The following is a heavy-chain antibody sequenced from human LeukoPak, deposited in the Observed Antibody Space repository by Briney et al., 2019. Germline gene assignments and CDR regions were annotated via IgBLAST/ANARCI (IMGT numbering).Heavy chain of an antibody. V-gene: IGHV4-38-2*02. D-gene: IGHD3-22*01. J-gene: IGHJ4*02. CDR3: AGVEDSSGYYYIDY. CDR2: VYHSGST. Sequence: SETLSLTCTVSGYSISSDYYWCWIRRPPRKRLQWIVSVYHSGSTYYNPSLRSRVTISGDTSKNQFSLKLSSVTAADTAVYYCAGVEDSSGYYYIDYWGQGTLVTVSS. CDR1: GYSISSDYY.